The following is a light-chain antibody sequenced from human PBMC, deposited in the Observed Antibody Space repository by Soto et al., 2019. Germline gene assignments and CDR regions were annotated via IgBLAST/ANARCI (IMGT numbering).Light chain of an antibody. J-gene: IGKJ5*01. CDR1: QSVSSSY. CDR3: QQYGSSPIT. V-gene: IGKV3-20*01. CDR2: GAS. Sequence: LTQSPGPLTLSPGERATLSCRASQSVSSSYLAWYQQKPGQAPRLLIYGASSRATGIPDRFSGSGSGTDFTLTISRLEPEDFAVYYCQQYGSSPITSCQRTRLEIK.